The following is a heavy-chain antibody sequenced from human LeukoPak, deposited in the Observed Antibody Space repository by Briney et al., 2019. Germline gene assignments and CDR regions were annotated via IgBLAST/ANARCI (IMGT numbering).Heavy chain of an antibody. CDR3: ARRYYDYVWGSYNYYYYYYMDV. D-gene: IGHD3-16*01. CDR2: INHSGST. J-gene: IGHJ6*03. V-gene: IGHV4-34*01. CDR1: GGSINSYY. Sequence: SETLSLTCSVSGGSINSYYWSWIRQPPGKGLEWIGEINHSGSTNYNPSLKSRVTISVDTSKNQFSLKLSSVTAADTAVYYCARRYYDYVWGSYNYYYYYYMDVWGKGTTVTISS.